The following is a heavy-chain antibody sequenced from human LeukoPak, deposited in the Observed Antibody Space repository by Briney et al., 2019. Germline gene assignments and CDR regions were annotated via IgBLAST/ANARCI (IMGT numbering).Heavy chain of an antibody. Sequence: GGSPRLSCAASGFTFSSYWMSWVRQAPGKGLEWVANIKQDGSEKYYVDSVKGRFTISRDNAKNSLYLQMNSLRAEDTAVYYCARQRAIWFGELFYRDYWGQGTLVTVSS. CDR2: IKQDGSEK. CDR3: ARQRAIWFGELFYRDY. J-gene: IGHJ4*02. CDR1: GFTFSSYW. D-gene: IGHD3-10*01. V-gene: IGHV3-7*01.